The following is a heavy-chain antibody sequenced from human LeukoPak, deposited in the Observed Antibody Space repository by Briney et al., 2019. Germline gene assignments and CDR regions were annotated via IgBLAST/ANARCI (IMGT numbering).Heavy chain of an antibody. CDR3: AKALGGMVRGVIIMRIPGVPDV. D-gene: IGHD3-10*01. Sequence: GGSLRLSCAASGFTFSSYGMHWVRQAPGKGLEWVAVISYDGSNKYYADSVKGRFTISRDNSKNTLYLQMNSLRAEDTAVYYCAKALGGMVRGVIIMRIPGVPDVWGKGTTVTVSS. CDR2: ISYDGSNK. CDR1: GFTFSSYG. J-gene: IGHJ6*04. V-gene: IGHV3-30*18.